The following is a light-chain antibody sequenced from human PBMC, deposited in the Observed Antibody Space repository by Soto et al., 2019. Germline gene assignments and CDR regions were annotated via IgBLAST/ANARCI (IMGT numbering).Light chain of an antibody. J-gene: IGKJ1*01. CDR2: SAS. Sequence: EIQLTQSPSSLSASVGDRVTITCRVSQGISSYLNWYRQKPGKVPKLLIYSASNLQSGVPSRFSGSGSGTDFTLTISSLQPEDFATYYCLLDFRYFWAFGQGTKVDIK. CDR1: QGISSY. CDR3: LLDFRYFWA. V-gene: IGKV1-27*01.